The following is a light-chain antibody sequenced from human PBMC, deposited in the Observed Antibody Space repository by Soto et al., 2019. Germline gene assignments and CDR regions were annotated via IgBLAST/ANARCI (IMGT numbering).Light chain of an antibody. CDR2: AAS. CDR3: QQGASFPRT. J-gene: IGKJ4*01. V-gene: IGKV1-12*01. Sequence: DIQMTQSPSSVSASVGDTVTITCRASQAVSTWLAWYQQKPGDAPKLLIYAASTLQSGIPSRFSGSGSGTDFTLTIRSLQPEDFATYYCQQGASFPRTFGGRTKVEIK. CDR1: QAVSTW.